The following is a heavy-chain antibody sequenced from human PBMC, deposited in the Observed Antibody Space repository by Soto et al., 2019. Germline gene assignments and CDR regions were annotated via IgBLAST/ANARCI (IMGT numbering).Heavy chain of an antibody. J-gene: IGHJ4*02. CDR2: INPNSGGT. CDR3: ARAVAVPADFDY. CDR1: GYTFTGYY. Sequence: GASVKVSCKASGYTFTGYYMHWVRQAPGQGLEWMGWINPNSGGTNYAQKFQGRVTITRDTSASTAYMELSSLRSGDTAVYYCARAVAVPADFDYWGQGTLVTVS. D-gene: IGHD6-19*01. V-gene: IGHV1-2*02.